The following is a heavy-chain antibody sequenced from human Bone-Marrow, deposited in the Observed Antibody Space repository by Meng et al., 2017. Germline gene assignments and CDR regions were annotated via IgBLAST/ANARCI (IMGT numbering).Heavy chain of an antibody. Sequence: GESLKISCAASGFTFSSYSMNWVRQAPGKGLEWVSSISSSSSYIYYADSVKGRFTISRDNAKNSLYLQMNSLRAEDTAVYYCARGGSSWYFYLETSYGMDVWGQGTTVTVSS. CDR2: ISSSSSYI. V-gene: IGHV3-21*01. CDR3: ARGGSSWYFYLETSYGMDV. CDR1: GFTFSSYS. D-gene: IGHD6-13*01. J-gene: IGHJ6*02.